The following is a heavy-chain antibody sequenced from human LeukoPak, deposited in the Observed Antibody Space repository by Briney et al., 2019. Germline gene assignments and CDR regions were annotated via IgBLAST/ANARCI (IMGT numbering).Heavy chain of an antibody. D-gene: IGHD3-10*01. Sequence: ASVKVSCKASGYTFTGYYMHWVRQAPGQGLEWMGWINPNSGGTNYAQKFQGRVTMTRDTSISTAYMELSRLRSDDTAVYYCARDVYGSGGYFYWGQGTLVTVSS. CDR3: ARDVYGSGGYFY. J-gene: IGHJ4*02. CDR1: GYTFTGYY. V-gene: IGHV1-2*02. CDR2: INPNSGGT.